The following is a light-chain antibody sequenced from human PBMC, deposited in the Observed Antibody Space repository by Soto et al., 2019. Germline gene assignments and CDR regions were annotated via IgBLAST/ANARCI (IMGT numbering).Light chain of an antibody. J-gene: IGLJ3*02. CDR1: SSNIGGTNY. V-gene: IGLV1-47*02. CDR2: SNK. Sequence: QSVLTQPPSASGTPGQKVFISCSGSSSNIGGTNYAYWYQQLPGAAPKLLMHSNKLRPSGVPERISGSKFGTAASLAISGLRSEDEAVYYCASWDDRPGAVLFGGGTKLTVL. CDR3: ASWDDRPGAVL.